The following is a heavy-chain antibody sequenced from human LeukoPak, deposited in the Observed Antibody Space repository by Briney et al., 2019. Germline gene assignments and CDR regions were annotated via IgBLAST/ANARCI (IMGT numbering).Heavy chain of an antibody. CDR2: IHDSGST. J-gene: IGHJ2*01. CDR3: ARHVGHYDGSGYYYDWYFDL. CDR1: GGYISSSF. V-gene: IGHV4-59*08. D-gene: IGHD3-22*01. Sequence: TSETLSLTCIDSGGYISSSFWSWIRQPPGKGLEWIGNIHDSGSTNFSPSLKSRVTISVATSKNQFSLKLSSVTAADTAVYYCARHVGHYDGSGYYYDWYFDLWGRGTLVTVSS.